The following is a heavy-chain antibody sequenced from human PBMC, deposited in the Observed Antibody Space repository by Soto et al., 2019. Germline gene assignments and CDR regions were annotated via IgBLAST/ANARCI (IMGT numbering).Heavy chain of an antibody. Sequence: QVQLVQSGAEVKRPGSSVKVSCKASGDTFNFYSINWVRQAPGLGLEWMGRVNPIVSMSNYAQKFQGRVTXTXDXXTSTGYMALSSLRSEDTANYYWASSYGSGYRAFDYWGQGALVTVSS. V-gene: IGHV1-69*02. CDR2: VNPIVSMS. D-gene: IGHD3-10*01. CDR3: ASSYGSGYRAFDY. J-gene: IGHJ4*02. CDR1: GDTFNFYS.